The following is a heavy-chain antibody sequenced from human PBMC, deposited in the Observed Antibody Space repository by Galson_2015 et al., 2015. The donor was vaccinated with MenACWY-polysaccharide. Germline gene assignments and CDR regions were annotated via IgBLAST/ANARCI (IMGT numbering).Heavy chain of an antibody. Sequence: SVKVSCKASGYAFSGYDINWVRQATGQRLEWMGWMNPNSGNTGYAQKFQGRVTMTRNTSISTAYMELSSLTSEDTAVYYCARGRGYPAEAAPAAVVLDDWGHGVLLA. CDR2: MNPNSGNT. J-gene: IGHJ4*03. CDR3: ARGRGYPAEAAPAAVVLDD. V-gene: IGHV1-8*01. D-gene: IGHD2-8*01. CDR1: GYAFSGYD.